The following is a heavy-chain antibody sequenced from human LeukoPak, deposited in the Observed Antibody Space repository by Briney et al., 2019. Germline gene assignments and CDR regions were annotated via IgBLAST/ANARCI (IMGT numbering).Heavy chain of an antibody. Sequence: GGSLRLSCAASGFTFSDYYMSWIRQAPGKGLEWVSYISSSGSTIYYADSVKGRFTISRDNAKNSLYLQMNSLRAEDTAVYYCAKDREYCSGGSCYPEYFQHWGQGTLVTVSS. CDR1: GFTFSDYY. J-gene: IGHJ1*01. V-gene: IGHV3-11*01. CDR2: ISSSGSTI. D-gene: IGHD2-15*01. CDR3: AKDREYCSGGSCYPEYFQH.